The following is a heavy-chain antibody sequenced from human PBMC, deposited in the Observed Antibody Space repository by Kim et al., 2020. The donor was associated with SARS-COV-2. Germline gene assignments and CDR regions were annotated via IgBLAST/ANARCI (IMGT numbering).Heavy chain of an antibody. CDR3: ARDGYSSSWNLYYYYYYMDV. D-gene: IGHD6-13*01. CDR1: GYTFTSYA. V-gene: IGHV7-4-1*02. CDR2: INTNTGNP. Sequence: ASVKVSCKASGYTFTSYAMNWVRQAPGQGLEWMGWINTNTGNPTYAQGFTGRFVFSLDTSVSTAYLQISSLKAEDTAVYYCARDGYSSSWNLYYYYYYMDVWGKGTTVTVSS. J-gene: IGHJ6*03.